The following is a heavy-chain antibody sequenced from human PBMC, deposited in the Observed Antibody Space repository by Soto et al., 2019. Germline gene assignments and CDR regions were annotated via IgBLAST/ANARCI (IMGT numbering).Heavy chain of an antibody. CDR2: ISYDGSNK. J-gene: IGHJ6*02. D-gene: IGHD2-2*01. CDR3: ARDHQYQLPTDV. Sequence: QAQLVESGGGMVQPGRSLRLSCVASGVTFNRYAMHWVRQAPGKGLEWVAVISYDGSNKYYADSVKGRFTISRDNSNNTLYLQMNTLKAEGSAVYYCARDHQYQLPTDVWGQGTTVTVS. V-gene: IGHV3-30*04. CDR1: GVTFNRYA.